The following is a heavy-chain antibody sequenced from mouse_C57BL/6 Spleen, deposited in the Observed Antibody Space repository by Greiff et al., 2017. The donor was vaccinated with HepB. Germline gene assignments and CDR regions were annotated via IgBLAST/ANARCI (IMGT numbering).Heavy chain of an antibody. CDR1: GYTFTSYW. V-gene: IGHV1-50*01. CDR2: IDPSDSYT. Sequence: VQLKQPGAELVKPGASVKLSCKASGYTFTSYWMQWVKQRPGQGLEWIGEIDPSDSYTNYNQKFKGKATLTVDTSSSTAYMQLSSLTSEDSAVYYCARRNGNYEGAMDYWGQGTSVTVSS. D-gene: IGHD2-1*01. J-gene: IGHJ4*01. CDR3: ARRNGNYEGAMDY.